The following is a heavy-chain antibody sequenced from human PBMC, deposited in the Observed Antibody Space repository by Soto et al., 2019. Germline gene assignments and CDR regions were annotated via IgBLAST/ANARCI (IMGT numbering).Heavy chain of an antibody. D-gene: IGHD6-6*01. Sequence: GGSLRLSCAASGFTFSNAWMNWVRQAPGKGLEWVGRIKSKTDGGTTDYAAPVKGRFTISRDDSKNTLYLQMNSLKTEDTAVYYCTTDKVHSSSYPTFDYWGQGTLVTVSS. CDR3: TTDKVHSSSYPTFDY. CDR1: GFTFSNAW. J-gene: IGHJ4*02. CDR2: IKSKTDGGTT. V-gene: IGHV3-15*07.